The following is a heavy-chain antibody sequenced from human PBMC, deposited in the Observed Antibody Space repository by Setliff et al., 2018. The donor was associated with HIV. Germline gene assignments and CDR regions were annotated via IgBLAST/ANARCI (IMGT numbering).Heavy chain of an antibody. V-gene: IGHV3-74*01. D-gene: IGHD1-1*01. CDR1: GFTFSSNW. J-gene: IGHJ4*02. Sequence: GSLRLSCAASGFTFSSNWMHWVRQAPGKGLLWVTRINSDGSSTSYADSVKGRFTISRDNAKNTLYLQMNSLRAEDTAVYYCARDGALDTTGTTIGPPDYWGQGTLVTV. CDR3: ARDGALDTTGTTIGPPDY. CDR2: INSDGSST.